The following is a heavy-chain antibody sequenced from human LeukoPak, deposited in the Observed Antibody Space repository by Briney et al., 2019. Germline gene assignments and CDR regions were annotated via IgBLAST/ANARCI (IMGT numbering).Heavy chain of an antibody. CDR2: INPNSGGT. V-gene: IGHV1-2*02. J-gene: IGHJ5*02. D-gene: IGHD5-12*01. CDR3: ARDAHNGYEFHDWFDP. Sequence: EASVKASCKASGYTFTDYYIHWVRQAPGQGLEWMGWINPNSGGTKYAQKFQGRVTMTTDTSISTAYMEMSRLTSDDTAVYYCARDAHNGYEFHDWFDPWGQGALVTVSS. CDR1: GYTFTDYY.